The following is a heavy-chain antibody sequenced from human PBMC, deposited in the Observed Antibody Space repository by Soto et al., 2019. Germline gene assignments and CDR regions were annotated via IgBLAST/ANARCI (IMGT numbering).Heavy chain of an antibody. D-gene: IGHD6-19*01. J-gene: IGHJ4*02. Sequence: GGSLRLSCAASGFTFSNSAMSWVRQAPGKGLEWVSAISCGGGTTYYANSVKVRFTISRDNSKKTLFLQMNSLRAEDTAVYYCAKLVGYGTRWYPHXWGQGTPVTVSX. V-gene: IGHV3-23*01. CDR3: AKLVGYGTRWYPHX. CDR2: ISCGGGTT. CDR1: GFTFSNSA.